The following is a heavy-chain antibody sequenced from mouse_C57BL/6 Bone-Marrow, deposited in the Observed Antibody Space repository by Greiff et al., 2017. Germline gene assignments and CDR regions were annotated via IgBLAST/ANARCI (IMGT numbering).Heavy chain of an antibody. CDR2: IYPRSGNT. D-gene: IGHD1-1*01. J-gene: IGHJ1*03. CDR3: ARLRYYGSSRYFDV. V-gene: IGHV1-81*01. CDR1: GYTFTSYG. Sequence: VQLQQSGAELARPGASVKLSCKASGYTFTSYGISWVKQRTGQGLEWIGEIYPRSGNTYYNEKFKGKATLTADKSSSTAYMELRSLTSEDSAVYFCARLRYYGSSRYFDVWGTGTTVTVSS.